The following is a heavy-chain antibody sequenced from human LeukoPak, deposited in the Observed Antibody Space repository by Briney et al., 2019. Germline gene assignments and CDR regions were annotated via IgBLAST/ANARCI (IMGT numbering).Heavy chain of an antibody. J-gene: IGHJ4*02. V-gene: IGHV3-20*04. CDR2: INWNGGST. D-gene: IGHD1-26*01. Sequence: GGSLRLSCAASGFTFDDYGMSWVRQAPGKGLEWVSGINWNGGSTGYADSVKGRFTTSRDNAKNSLYLQMNSLRAEDTALYYCARDGSYYALDYWGQGTLVTVPS. CDR3: ARDGSYYALDY. CDR1: GFTFDDYG.